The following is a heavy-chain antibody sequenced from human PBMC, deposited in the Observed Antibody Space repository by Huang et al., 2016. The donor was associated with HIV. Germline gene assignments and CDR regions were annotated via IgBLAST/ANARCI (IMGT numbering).Heavy chain of an antibody. Sequence: QVQLVQSGAEVKKPGASVKMSCKTSGYTFTTYYIHWVRQAPGQGREWSGGINPNCGPTAEGQNFQGRPTMTRDMSARTVQLELRGLRSEDTAIYYCARGYSNGWYGVLEYWGQGTLVAVSS. V-gene: IGHV1-46*01. J-gene: IGHJ4*02. CDR1: GYTFTTYY. CDR2: INPNCGPT. D-gene: IGHD6-19*01. CDR3: ARGYSNGWYGVLEY.